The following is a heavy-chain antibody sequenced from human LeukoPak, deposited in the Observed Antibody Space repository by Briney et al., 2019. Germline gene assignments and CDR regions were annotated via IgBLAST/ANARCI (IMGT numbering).Heavy chain of an antibody. CDR1: GGSISSYY. V-gene: IGHV4-59*01. CDR3: AAQRITMVRGVTFDY. J-gene: IGHJ4*02. CDR2: IYYSGST. Sequence: SETLSLTCTVSGGSISSYYWSWIRQPPGKGLEWIGYIYYSGSTNYNPSLKSRVTISVGTSKNQFSLKLSSVTAADTAVYYCAAQRITMVRGVTFDYWGQGTLVTVSS. D-gene: IGHD3-10*01.